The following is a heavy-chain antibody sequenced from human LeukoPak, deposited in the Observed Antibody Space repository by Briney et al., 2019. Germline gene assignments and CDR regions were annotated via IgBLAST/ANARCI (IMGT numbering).Heavy chain of an antibody. CDR2: ISAYNGNT. CDR3: ARVLAVTMVREGFDY. CDR1: GCTFTSYG. V-gene: IGHV1-18*01. D-gene: IGHD3-10*01. Sequence: ASVKVSCKASGCTFTSYGISWVRQAPGQGLEWMGWISAYNGNTNYAQKLQGRVTMTTDTSTSTAYMELRSLRSDDTAVYYCARVLAVTMVREGFDYWGQGTLVTVSS. J-gene: IGHJ4*02.